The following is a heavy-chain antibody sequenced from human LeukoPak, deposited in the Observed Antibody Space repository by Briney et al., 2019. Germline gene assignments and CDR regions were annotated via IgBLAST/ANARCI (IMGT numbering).Heavy chain of an antibody. CDR1: GFTFSRSG. J-gene: IGHJ4*02. CDR2: ISGSGDST. Sequence: GGSLRLSCAASGFTFSRSGMSWVRQAPGKGLGWVSGISGSGDSTYYADSVKGRFTISRDNSKNTLYLQMNSLRAEDTAVYYCARRSGIAVAGAFDYWGQGTLVTVSS. CDR3: ARRSGIAVAGAFDY. V-gene: IGHV3-23*01. D-gene: IGHD6-19*01.